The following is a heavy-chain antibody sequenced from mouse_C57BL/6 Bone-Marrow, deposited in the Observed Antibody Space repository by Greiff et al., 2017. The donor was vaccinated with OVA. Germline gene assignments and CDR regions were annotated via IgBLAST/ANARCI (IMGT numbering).Heavy chain of an antibody. CDR3: AKDLYFTGAMDY. J-gene: IGHJ4*01. CDR1: GYTFTSYG. V-gene: IGHV1-81*01. D-gene: IGHD2-1*01. CDR2: IYPRSGNT. Sequence: VKLQQSGAELARPGASVKLSCKASGYTFTSYGISWVKQRTGQGLEWIGEIYPRSGNTYYNEKFKGKATLTADKSSSTAYMELRSLTSEDSAVYFCAKDLYFTGAMDYWGQGTSVTVSS.